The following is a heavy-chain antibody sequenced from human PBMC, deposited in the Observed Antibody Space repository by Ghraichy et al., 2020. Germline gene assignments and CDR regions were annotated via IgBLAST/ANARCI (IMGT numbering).Heavy chain of an antibody. V-gene: IGHV3-23*01. J-gene: IGHJ4*02. D-gene: IGHD6-13*01. CDR2: ISHSDDTT. Sequence: LSLTCAASGFTFSTYAMSWVRQVPGKGLEWVSTISHSDDTTYYADSVKGRFTISRDNSKNTLYLQMNSLRAEDMAIYYCTGGGRGSGWYTYWGQGTLVTVSS. CDR3: TGGGRGSGWYTY. CDR1: GFTFSTYA.